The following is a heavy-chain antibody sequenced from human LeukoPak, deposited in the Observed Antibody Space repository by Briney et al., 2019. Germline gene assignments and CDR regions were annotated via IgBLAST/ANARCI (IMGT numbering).Heavy chain of an antibody. Sequence: GGSLRLSCAASGFTFSSYWMHWVRQAPGKGLVWVSRINSDGSSTSYADSVKGRFTISRDNAKNSLYLQMNSLRAEDTAVYYCARDRVVTAQFDYWGQGTLVTVSS. CDR1: GFTFSSYW. V-gene: IGHV3-74*01. J-gene: IGHJ4*02. D-gene: IGHD2-21*02. CDR3: ARDRVVTAQFDY. CDR2: INSDGSST.